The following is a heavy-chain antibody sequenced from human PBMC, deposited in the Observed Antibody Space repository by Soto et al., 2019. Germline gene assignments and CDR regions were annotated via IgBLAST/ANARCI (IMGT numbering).Heavy chain of an antibody. CDR2: IYYSGST. V-gene: IGHV4-59*08. D-gene: IGHD6-19*01. CDR3: ADMRGQWLPRD. CDR1: GGSISGYY. J-gene: IGHJ4*02. Sequence: SETLSLTCTVSGGSISGYYWSWIRQPPGKGLEWIGYIYYSGSTNYNPSLKSRVTISVDTSKNQFSLKLSSVTAADTAIYYCADMRGQWLPRDWGQGILVTVSS.